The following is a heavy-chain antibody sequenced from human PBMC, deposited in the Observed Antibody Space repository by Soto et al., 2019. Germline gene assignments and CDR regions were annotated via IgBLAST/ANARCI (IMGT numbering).Heavy chain of an antibody. CDR3: ARDRGGSYFDY. CDR2: ITGGSSAT. J-gene: IGHJ4*02. V-gene: IGHV3-48*02. Sequence: EVQLVESGGGLVQPGGSLRLSCTASAFTFSIFSMNWVRQAPGKGLEWVAHITGGSSATYYADSVKGRFTISRDNAKNSLYLQMNRLRDADTAVYSCARDRGGSYFDYWGQGALVTVSS. CDR1: AFTFSIFS. D-gene: IGHD3-10*01.